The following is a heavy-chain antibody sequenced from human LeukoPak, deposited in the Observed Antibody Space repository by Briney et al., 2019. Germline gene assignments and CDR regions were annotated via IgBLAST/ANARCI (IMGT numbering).Heavy chain of an antibody. CDR3: ARGRQAIAVAGKPLYYYYYYMGV. D-gene: IGHD6-19*01. Sequence: SQTLSLTCAISGDSVSSNSAAWHWIRQSPSRGLEWLGRTYYRSKWYNDYAVSVKSRITINPDTSKNQFSLQLNSVTPEDTAVYYCARGRQAIAVAGKPLYYYYYYMGVWGKGTTVTVSS. CDR1: GDSVSSNSAA. CDR2: TYYRSKWYN. V-gene: IGHV6-1*01. J-gene: IGHJ6*03.